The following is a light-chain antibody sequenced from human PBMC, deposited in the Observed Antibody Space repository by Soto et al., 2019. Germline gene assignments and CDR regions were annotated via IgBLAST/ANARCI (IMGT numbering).Light chain of an antibody. J-gene: IGKJ4*01. V-gene: IGKV1-12*01. Sequence: DIQMTQSPSSVSASVGDRVTITCRASQGISGWLAWYQQKPGKAPKLLIYAASTLETGVPSRFSGSRSATDFTLTINNLQPEDFATYYCQQSTISQLTFGGGTKVEIK. CDR1: QGISGW. CDR3: QQSTISQLT. CDR2: AAS.